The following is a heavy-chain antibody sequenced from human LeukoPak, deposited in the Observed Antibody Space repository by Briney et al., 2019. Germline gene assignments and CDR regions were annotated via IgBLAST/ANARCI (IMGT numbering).Heavy chain of an antibody. CDR1: GFTLSNYW. J-gene: IGHJ4*02. Sequence: PGGSLRLSCAASGFTLSNYWMSWVRQAPGKGLEWVANIKQDGSEKYYVDSVKGRFTFSRDNAKNSLYLQMSSLRAEDTAVYFCARAATGPYYFDYWGQGTLVTVSS. V-gene: IGHV3-7*04. D-gene: IGHD1-1*01. CDR3: ARAATGPYYFDY. CDR2: IKQDGSEK.